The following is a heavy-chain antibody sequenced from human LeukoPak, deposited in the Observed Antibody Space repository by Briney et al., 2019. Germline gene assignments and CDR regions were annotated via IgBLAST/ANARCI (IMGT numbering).Heavy chain of an antibody. CDR1: GYTFTDYD. J-gene: IGHJ3*01. D-gene: IGHD4-17*01. CDR2: INPNSATT. Sequence: GASVKVSCKTSGYTFTDYDVHWVRQAPGEGREWVGWINPNSATTNYAQRLQGRVTFTRDTSLSVAYMELSSLTSEDAAVYFCARGDFGETNTAFDVWGQGTLVAVSS. CDR3: ARGDFGETNTAFDV. V-gene: IGHV1-8*03.